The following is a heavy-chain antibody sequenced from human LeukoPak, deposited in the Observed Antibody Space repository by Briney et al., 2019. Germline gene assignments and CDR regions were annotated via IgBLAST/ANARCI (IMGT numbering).Heavy chain of an antibody. CDR2: IKQDGSEK. J-gene: IGHJ5*02. D-gene: IGHD3-10*01. CDR1: GFTFSSYA. V-gene: IGHV3-7*01. CDR3: ARPLMYYYGSETYFWFDP. Sequence: GGSLRLSCEVSGFTFSSYAMGWVRQAPGKGLEWVANIKQDGSEKYYVDSVKGRFTISRDNAKNSLSLQMNSLRAEDTAVYYCARPLMYYYGSETYFWFDPWGQGTLVTVSS.